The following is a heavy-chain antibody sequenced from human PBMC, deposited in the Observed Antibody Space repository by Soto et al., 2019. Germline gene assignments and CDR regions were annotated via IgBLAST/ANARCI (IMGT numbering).Heavy chain of an antibody. CDR1: GFTFDTYG. Sequence: QVQLVESGGGVVQPGGSLRLSCTTSGFTFDTYGMHWVRQAPGKGLEWVAIIWYDGSNKYSADSVKGRFTISRDNSKNTLYLQMNSLRAEDTAVYYCARADCTGAYCYSWPFNYGVDVWGQGTTVTVSS. CDR2: IWYDGSNK. CDR3: ARADCTGAYCYSWPFNYGVDV. D-gene: IGHD2-15*01. J-gene: IGHJ6*02. V-gene: IGHV3-33*01.